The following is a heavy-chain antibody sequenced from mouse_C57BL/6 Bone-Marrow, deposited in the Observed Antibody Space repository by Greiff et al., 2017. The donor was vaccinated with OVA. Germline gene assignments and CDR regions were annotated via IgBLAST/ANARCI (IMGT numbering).Heavy chain of an antibody. CDR3: AAYYYGSSYGYWYFDV. J-gene: IGHJ1*03. D-gene: IGHD1-1*01. V-gene: IGHV2-5*01. CDR1: GFSLTSYG. Sequence: VQLQESGPGLVQPSQSLSITCTVSGFSLTSYGVHWVRQSPGKGLEWLGVLWRGGSTDYNAAFMSRLSITKDNYKSQVFFKMNSLQADDTAIYYCAAYYYGSSYGYWYFDVWGTGTTVTVSS. CDR2: LWRGGST.